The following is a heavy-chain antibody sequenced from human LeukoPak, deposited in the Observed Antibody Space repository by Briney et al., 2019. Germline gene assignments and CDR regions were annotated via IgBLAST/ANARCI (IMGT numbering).Heavy chain of an antibody. CDR3: ARTIYKHFDY. Sequence: SGPTLVNPTQTLTLTCTFSGFSLSTSGMCVSWIRQPPGKALEWLARIDWDDDKYYSTSLKTRLTTSKDTSKNQVVLTMTNMDPVDTATYYCARTIYKHFDYWGQGTLVTVSS. D-gene: IGHD1-1*01. CDR1: GFSLSTSGMC. J-gene: IGHJ4*02. V-gene: IGHV2-70*11. CDR2: IDWDDDK.